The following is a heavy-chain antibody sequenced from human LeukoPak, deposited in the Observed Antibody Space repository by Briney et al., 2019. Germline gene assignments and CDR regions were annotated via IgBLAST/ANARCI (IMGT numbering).Heavy chain of an antibody. V-gene: IGHV4-59*01. CDR1: GGSLSSYY. J-gene: IGHJ4*02. D-gene: IGHD5-18*01. Sequence: SETLSLTCTVSGGSLSSYYWSWIRQPPGKGLEWIGYIYYSGSTNYNPSLKSRVTISVDTSKNQFSLKLSSVTAADTAVYFCVRGVTRGYIYADWGQGTLVTVSS. CDR3: VRGVTRGYIYAD. CDR2: IYYSGST.